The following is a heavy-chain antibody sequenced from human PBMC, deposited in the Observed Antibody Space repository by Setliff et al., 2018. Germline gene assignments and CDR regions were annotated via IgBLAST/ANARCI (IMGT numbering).Heavy chain of an antibody. V-gene: IGHV3-30*12. CDR1: GFTFSGYG. D-gene: IGHD3-3*01. J-gene: IGHJ6*04. Sequence: GGSLTLSCAASGFTFSGYGIHWVRQAPGRGLEWVAVISYDGSNKYYADSVKGRFTISRDNAQNSLYLQMNGRRAEDTAVYYCARSYNFWSGHALDVWGKGTTVTVSS. CDR2: ISYDGSNK. CDR3: ARSYNFWSGHALDV.